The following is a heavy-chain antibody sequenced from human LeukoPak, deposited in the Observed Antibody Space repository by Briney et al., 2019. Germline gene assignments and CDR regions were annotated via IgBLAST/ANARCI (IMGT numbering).Heavy chain of an antibody. Sequence: GASVKVSCKVSGYTLTELSMHWVRQAPGKGLEWMGSFDPEDGETIYAQKFQGRVTMTEDTSTDTAYMELSSLRSEDTAVYYCAKDRHCSGGSCYSYFDYWGQGTLVTVSS. CDR3: AKDRHCSGGSCYSYFDY. J-gene: IGHJ4*02. V-gene: IGHV1-24*01. D-gene: IGHD2-15*01. CDR1: GYTLTELS. CDR2: FDPEDGET.